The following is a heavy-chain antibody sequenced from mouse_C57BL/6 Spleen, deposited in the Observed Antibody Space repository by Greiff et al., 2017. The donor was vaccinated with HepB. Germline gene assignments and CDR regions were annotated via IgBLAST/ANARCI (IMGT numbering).Heavy chain of an antibody. CDR3: TGYDGYSAWFAY. D-gene: IGHD2-3*01. CDR1: GFTFSNYW. J-gene: IGHJ3*01. CDR2: IRLKSDNYAT. Sequence: EVQLVESGGGLVQPGGSMKLSCVASGFTFSNYWMNWVRQSPEKGLEWVAQIRLKSDNYATHYAESVKGRFTISRDDSKSSVYLQMNNLRAEDTGMYYCTGYDGYSAWFAYWGQGTLVTVSA. V-gene: IGHV6-3*01.